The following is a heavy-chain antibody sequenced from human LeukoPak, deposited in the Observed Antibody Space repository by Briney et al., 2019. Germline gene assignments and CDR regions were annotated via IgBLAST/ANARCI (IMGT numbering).Heavy chain of an antibody. Sequence: PSETLSLTCTVSGYSITSAYYWGWVRQSPGKGLAWIGSIYHSGSSYYNPSLKSRVTISVDTSKNHFSLKLTSVTAADTAVYYCAREHYYDSTAYLDWGQGTLVSVSS. CDR3: AREHYYDSTAYLD. D-gene: IGHD3-22*01. CDR1: GYSITSAYY. CDR2: IYHSGSS. J-gene: IGHJ4*02. V-gene: IGHV4-38-2*02.